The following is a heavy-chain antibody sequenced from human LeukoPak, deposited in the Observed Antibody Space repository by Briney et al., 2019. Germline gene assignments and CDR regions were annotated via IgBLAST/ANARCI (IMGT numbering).Heavy chain of an antibody. D-gene: IGHD3-10*01. V-gene: IGHV3-9*01. CDR2: ISWNSGSI. J-gene: IGHJ4*02. Sequence: GRSLRLSCAASGLTFDDYAMRWVRQAPGKGLEWLSGISWNSGSIGYADSVKGRFTISRDNAKNSLYLQMNSLRAEDTALYYCAKSSYYYYGSGSYFDYWGQGTLVTVSS. CDR1: GLTFDDYA. CDR3: AKSSYYYYGSGSYFDY.